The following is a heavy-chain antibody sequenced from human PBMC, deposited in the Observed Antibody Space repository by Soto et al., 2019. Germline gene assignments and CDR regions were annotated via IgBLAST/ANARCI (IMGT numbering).Heavy chain of an antibody. J-gene: IGHJ6*02. CDR1: GDSVSSNSAA. Sequence: QTLSLTCAISGDSVSSNSAAWNWIRQSPSRGLEWLGRTYYRSKWYNDYAVSVKSRITINPDTSKNQFSLQLNSVTPEDTAVYYCARGESSSSRYYYYYYGMDVWGQGTTVTVSS. CDR2: TYYRSKWYN. D-gene: IGHD6-6*01. CDR3: ARGESSSSRYYYYYYGMDV. V-gene: IGHV6-1*01.